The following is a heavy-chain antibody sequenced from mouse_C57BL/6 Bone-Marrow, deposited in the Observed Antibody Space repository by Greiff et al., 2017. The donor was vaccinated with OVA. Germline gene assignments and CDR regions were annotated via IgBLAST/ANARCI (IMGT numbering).Heavy chain of an antibody. CDR1: GFTFSDYG. CDR2: ISNLAYSI. CDR3: ARTTTVYDWYFDV. D-gene: IGHD1-1*01. Sequence: EVKVVESGGGLVQPGGSLKLSCAASGFTFSDYGMAWVRQAPRKGPEWVAFISNLAYSIYYADTVTGRFTISRENAKNTLYLEMSSLRSEDTAMYYCARTTTVYDWYFDVWGTGTTVTVSS. V-gene: IGHV5-15*01. J-gene: IGHJ1*03.